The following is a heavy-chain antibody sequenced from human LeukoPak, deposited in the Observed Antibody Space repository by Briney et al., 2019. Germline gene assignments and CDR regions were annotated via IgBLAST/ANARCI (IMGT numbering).Heavy chain of an antibody. CDR2: IHYDGNT. J-gene: IGHJ4*02. V-gene: IGHV4-39*01. Sequence: SETLSLTCTVSGGSISSSSYSWTWIRQPPGKGLEWIGSIHYDGNTYYKPSLKSRVTISVDTSKIQFSLRLSSVTAADTAVYYCARFVVVTAIFYFDYWGQGTLVTVSS. CDR3: ARFVVVTAIFYFDY. CDR1: GGSISSSSYS. D-gene: IGHD2-21*02.